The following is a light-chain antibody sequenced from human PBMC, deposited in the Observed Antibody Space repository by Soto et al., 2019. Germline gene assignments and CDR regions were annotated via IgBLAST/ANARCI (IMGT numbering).Light chain of an antibody. J-gene: IGLJ1*01. Sequence: QSALTQPASVSGSPGQSITISCTGTSSDVGGYNYVSWYQHHPGKAPKLMIYDVSNRPSGVSIRFSGSKSDNTASLTISGLQPEDEAHYHCSSYTTSNTRQIVFGTGTKLTVL. CDR2: DVS. CDR1: SSDVGGYNY. CDR3: SSYTTSNTRQIV. V-gene: IGLV2-14*03.